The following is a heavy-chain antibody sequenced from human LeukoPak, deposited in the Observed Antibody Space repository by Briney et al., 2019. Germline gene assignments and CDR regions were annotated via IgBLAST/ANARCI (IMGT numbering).Heavy chain of an antibody. Sequence: RGSLRLSCAASGFTFSSYSMNWVRQAPGKGLEWVSSISSSSSYIYYADSVKGRFTTSRDNAKNSLYLQMNSLRAEDTAVYYCARDVSSSWADAFDIWGQGTMVTVSS. J-gene: IGHJ3*02. CDR2: ISSSSSYI. D-gene: IGHD6-13*01. CDR3: ARDVSSSWADAFDI. V-gene: IGHV3-21*01. CDR1: GFTFSSYS.